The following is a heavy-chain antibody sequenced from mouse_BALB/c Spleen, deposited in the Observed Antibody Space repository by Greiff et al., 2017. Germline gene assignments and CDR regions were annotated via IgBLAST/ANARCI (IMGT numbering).Heavy chain of an antibody. J-gene: IGHJ2*01. D-gene: IGHD2-1*01. Sequence: EVQGVESGPGLVKPSQTLSLTCSVTGDSITSGYWNWIRKFPGNKLEYMGYISYSGSTYYNPSLKSRISITRDTSKNQYYLQLNSVTTEDTATYYCAREDYGNYFDDWGQGTTLTVSS. CDR2: ISYSGST. V-gene: IGHV3-8*02. CDR3: AREDYGNYFDD. CDR1: GDSITSGY.